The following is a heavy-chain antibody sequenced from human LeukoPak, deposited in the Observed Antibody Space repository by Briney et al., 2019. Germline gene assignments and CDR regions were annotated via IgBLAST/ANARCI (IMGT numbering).Heavy chain of an antibody. J-gene: IGHJ4*02. Sequence: GGPLRLPCAASGFTFSSYWMSWVRQAPGKGLEWVANIKQDGSEKYYVDSVKGRFTISRDNAKNSLYLQMNSLRAEDTAVYYCARAGPMTTVTSQDYWGQGTLVTVSS. D-gene: IGHD4-17*01. CDR1: GFTFSSYW. CDR2: IKQDGSEK. CDR3: ARAGPMTTVTSQDY. V-gene: IGHV3-7*01.